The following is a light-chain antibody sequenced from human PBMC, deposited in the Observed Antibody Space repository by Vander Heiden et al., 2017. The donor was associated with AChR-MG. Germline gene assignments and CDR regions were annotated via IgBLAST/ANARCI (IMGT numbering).Light chain of an antibody. CDR2: KAS. J-gene: IGKJ4*01. CDR3: QPYNAFPLT. Sequence: DIQMSQSPSTLSASVGDRVTITCRASQSISDWLAWYQQKPGKAPKLLIYKASNLQSGVPSRFSGSVSGTEFALTISSLQPDDVATYYCQPYNAFPLTFGGGTKVEIK. CDR1: QSISDW. V-gene: IGKV1-5*03.